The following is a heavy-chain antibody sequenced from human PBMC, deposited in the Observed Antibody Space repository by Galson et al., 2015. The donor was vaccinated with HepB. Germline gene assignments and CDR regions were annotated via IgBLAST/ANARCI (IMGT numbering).Heavy chain of an antibody. Sequence: SVKVSCKASGYTFTSYYMHWVRQAPGQGLEWMGIINPSGGSTSYAQKFQGRVTMTRDTSTSTVYMELSSLRSEDTAVYYCARDAKDTAMGEAFDIWGQGTMVTVSS. D-gene: IGHD5-18*01. V-gene: IGHV1-46*01. CDR1: GYTFTSYY. CDR3: ARDAKDTAMGEAFDI. J-gene: IGHJ3*02. CDR2: INPSGGST.